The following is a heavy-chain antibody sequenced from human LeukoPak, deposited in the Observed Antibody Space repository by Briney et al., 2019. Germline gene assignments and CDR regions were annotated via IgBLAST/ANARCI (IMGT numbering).Heavy chain of an antibody. Sequence: GGSLRLSCAASGFTFSSYAMHWVRQAPGKGLEWVAVISYDGSNKYYADSVKGRFTISRDNSKNTLYLQMNSLRAEDTAVYYCASPPFNSSGWCLDYWGQGTLVTVSS. CDR1: GFTFSSYA. J-gene: IGHJ4*02. V-gene: IGHV3-30*04. CDR3: ASPPFNSSGWCLDY. CDR2: ISYDGSNK. D-gene: IGHD6-19*01.